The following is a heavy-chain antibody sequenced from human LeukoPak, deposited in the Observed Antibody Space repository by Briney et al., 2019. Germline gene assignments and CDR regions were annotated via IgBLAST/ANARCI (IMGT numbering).Heavy chain of an antibody. Sequence: SETLSLTCTVSGGSISNKYWSWIRQPPGKGLEWIGYIYYSGSTNYNPSLKSRVTILVDTSKNQFSLKLSSVTAADTAVYYCARGAAAGTWWFDPWGQGTLVTVSS. CDR3: ARGAAAGTWWFDP. CDR1: GGSISNKY. V-gene: IGHV4-59*08. CDR2: IYYSGST. J-gene: IGHJ5*02. D-gene: IGHD6-13*01.